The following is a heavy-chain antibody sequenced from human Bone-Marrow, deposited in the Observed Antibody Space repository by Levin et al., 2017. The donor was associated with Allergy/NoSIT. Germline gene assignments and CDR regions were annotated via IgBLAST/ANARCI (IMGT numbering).Heavy chain of an antibody. D-gene: IGHD3-10*01. Sequence: AGGSLRLSCTASGFTFSSYSMNWVRQAPGKGLEWVSSISSSSSYIYYADSVKGRFTISRDNAKNSLYLQMNSLRAEDTAVYYCARSNYYGSGTGEDAFDIWGQGTMVTVSS. V-gene: IGHV3-21*01. CDR3: ARSNYYGSGTGEDAFDI. J-gene: IGHJ3*02. CDR1: GFTFSSYS. CDR2: ISSSSSYI.